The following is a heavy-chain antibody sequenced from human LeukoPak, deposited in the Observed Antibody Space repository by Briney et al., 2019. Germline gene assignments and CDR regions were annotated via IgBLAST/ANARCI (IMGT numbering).Heavy chain of an antibody. V-gene: IGHV4-34*01. CDR2: INHSGST. Sequence: SSETLSLTCAVYGGSFSGYYWSWIRQPPGKGLEWIGEINHSGSTNYNPSLKSRVTISVDTSKNQFSLKLSSVTAADTAVYYRARGPRTGIAVAGYDYWGQGTLVTVSS. D-gene: IGHD6-19*01. CDR3: ARGPRTGIAVAGYDY. J-gene: IGHJ4*02. CDR1: GGSFSGYY.